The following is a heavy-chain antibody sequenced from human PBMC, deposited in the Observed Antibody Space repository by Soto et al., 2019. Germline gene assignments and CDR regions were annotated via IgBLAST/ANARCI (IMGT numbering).Heavy chain of an antibody. J-gene: IGHJ4*02. CDR1: GVSFSGYY. CDR3: AREPTLPPL. CDR2: INHSGST. Sequence: ETLSLTCAVYGVSFSGYYWSWIRQPPGKGLEWIGEINHSGSTNYNPSLKSRVTISVDTSKNQFSLKLSSVTAADTAVYYCAREPTLPPLWGQGTLVTVYS. V-gene: IGHV4-34*01.